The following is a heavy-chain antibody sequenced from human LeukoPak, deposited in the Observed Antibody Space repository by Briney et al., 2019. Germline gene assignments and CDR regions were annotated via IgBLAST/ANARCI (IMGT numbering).Heavy chain of an antibody. V-gene: IGHV4-61*02. CDR2: IYTSGST. D-gene: IGHD3-22*01. Sequence: SETLSLTCTVSGNSISSGDYYWSWIRQPAGKGLEWIGRIYTSGSTTYNPSLKSRVTISGDTSENQFSLGLSSVTAADTAVYYCARASYSYDISGWVPFDYWGQGTLVTVSS. CDR1: GNSISSGDYY. J-gene: IGHJ4*02. CDR3: ARASYSYDISGWVPFDY.